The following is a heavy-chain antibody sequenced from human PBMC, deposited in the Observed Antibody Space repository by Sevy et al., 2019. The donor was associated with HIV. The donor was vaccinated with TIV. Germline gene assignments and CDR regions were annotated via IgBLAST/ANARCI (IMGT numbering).Heavy chain of an antibody. J-gene: IGHJ4*02. CDR3: ASPRDYYDSPRAY. CDR2: ISSSSSYI. Sequence: GGSLRLSCAASGFTFSYYSMNWVRQAPGKGLEWVSSISSSSSYIYYADSVKGRFTISRDNAKNSLYLQMNSLRAEDTVVYYCASPRDYYDSPRAYWGQGTLVTVSS. CDR1: GFTFSYYS. V-gene: IGHV3-21*01. D-gene: IGHD3-22*01.